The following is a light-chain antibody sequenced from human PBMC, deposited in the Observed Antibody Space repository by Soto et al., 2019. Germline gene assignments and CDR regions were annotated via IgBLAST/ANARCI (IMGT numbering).Light chain of an antibody. J-gene: IGKJ2*01. Sequence: DIVMTQSPDSLAVSLGERATINCKSSQSILYSSDNRNYVTWYQQKPGQPPKLLISWASTRESGVPDRFSGGGSGTDFTLTISSLQAEDVALSYCQQYYNIPYTFGQGTKLEIK. V-gene: IGKV4-1*01. CDR1: QSILYSSDNRNY. CDR2: WAS. CDR3: QQYYNIPYT.